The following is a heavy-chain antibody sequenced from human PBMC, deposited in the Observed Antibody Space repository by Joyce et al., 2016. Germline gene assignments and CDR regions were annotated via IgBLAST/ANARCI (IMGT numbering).Heavy chain of an antibody. CDR2: INPTDGSA. Sequence: QVQLVQSGAQVKKPGASVTVSCEASGYTLTWNNLNWVRQVPGRGIEWVGIINPTDGSATCAQNIQGRVTMTRDMSTNTAYLELNRLRFEDTAIYYCARARKFGDYYSYFDPWGQGTLVTVSP. D-gene: IGHD3-3*01. J-gene: IGHJ5*02. CDR3: ARARKFGDYYSYFDP. V-gene: IGHV1-46*01. CDR1: GYTLTWNN.